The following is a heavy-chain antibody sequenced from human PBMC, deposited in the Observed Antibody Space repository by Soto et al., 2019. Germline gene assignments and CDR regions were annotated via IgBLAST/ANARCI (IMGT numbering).Heavy chain of an antibody. CDR3: ARARMVRGIIYYYGMDV. Sequence: SETLSLTCTVSGGSISSDGNYWSWIRQHPGKGLVWIGYIYYSGSTYYNPSLKSRVTISVDTSKNQFSLKLNSVTAADTAVYYCARARMVRGIIYYYGMDVWGQGTTVTVSS. CDR1: GGSISSDGNY. CDR2: IYYSGST. J-gene: IGHJ6*02. D-gene: IGHD3-10*01. V-gene: IGHV4-31*03.